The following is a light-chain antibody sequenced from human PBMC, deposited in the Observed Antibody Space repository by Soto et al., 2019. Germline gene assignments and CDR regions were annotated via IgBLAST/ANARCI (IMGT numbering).Light chain of an antibody. Sequence: EVVLTQSRSSLSLSPGERAILSCRAIQSISSYLAWYQQKRGRAPRLLIYDASKRATGIPGRFSGSGSGTDFPLTISSLEPEDFAVYYCEQRSNWPPLTFGGGTKVEIK. CDR1: QSISSY. CDR3: EQRSNWPPLT. J-gene: IGKJ4*01. CDR2: DAS. V-gene: IGKV3-11*01.